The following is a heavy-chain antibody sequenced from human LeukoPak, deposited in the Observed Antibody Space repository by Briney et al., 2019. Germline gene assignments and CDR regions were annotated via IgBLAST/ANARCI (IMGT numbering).Heavy chain of an antibody. D-gene: IGHD1-1*01. V-gene: IGHV5-51*01. Sequence: GESLRISCQGSGYSFSSYWIHWVRQMPGKGLESMGIIHPGNSENTYSPSFQGQVTISADKSISTAYLQWSSLKASDTAMYYCARLSTSIYYYYYYMDVWGKGTTVTVSS. CDR1: GYSFSSYW. CDR3: ARLSTSIYYYYYYMDV. J-gene: IGHJ6*03. CDR2: IHPGNSEN.